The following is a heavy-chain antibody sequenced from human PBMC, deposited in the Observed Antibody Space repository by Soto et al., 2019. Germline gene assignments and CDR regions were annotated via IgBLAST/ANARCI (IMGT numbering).Heavy chain of an antibody. CDR1: GDTFSFYT. J-gene: IGHJ4*02. V-gene: IGHV1-69*02. D-gene: IGHD3-10*01. CDR2: INPIVSMS. Sequence: QVQLVQSGTEVKKPGSSVKVSCKASGDTFSFYTINWVRQAPGLGLEWVGRINPIVSMSNYAQKIQGRVSMTADKSTSTAYMELRSLRPDDTAMYFCAASYGSGYRAFDYWGQGALVIFSS. CDR3: AASYGSGYRAFDY.